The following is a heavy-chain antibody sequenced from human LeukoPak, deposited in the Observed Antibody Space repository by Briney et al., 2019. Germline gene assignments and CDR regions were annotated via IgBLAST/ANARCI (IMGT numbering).Heavy chain of an antibody. CDR2: IIPIFGTA. CDR1: GGTFSSYA. D-gene: IGHD6-13*01. V-gene: IGHV1-69*13. CDR3: ARCPSSSWKENWFDP. J-gene: IGHJ5*02. Sequence: SVKVSCKASGGTFSSYAISWVLQAPGQGLEWMGGIIPIFGTANYAQKFQGRVTITADESTSTAYMELSSLRSEDTAVYYCARCPSSSWKENWFDPWGQGTLVTVSS.